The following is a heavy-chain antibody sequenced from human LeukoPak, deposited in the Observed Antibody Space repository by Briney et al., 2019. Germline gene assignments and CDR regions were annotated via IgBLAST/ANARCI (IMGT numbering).Heavy chain of an antibody. CDR3: ARSGPLYYDYVWGSYRPSYYFDY. Sequence: GGSLRLSCAASGFTFSSHWMSWVRQAPGKGLEWVANINPDGSEKHYVDSVKGRFTISRDNAKNSLYLQMNSLRAEDTAVYYCARSGPLYYDYVWGSYRPSYYFDYWGQGTLVTVSS. D-gene: IGHD3-16*02. CDR2: INPDGSEK. CDR1: GFTFSSHW. J-gene: IGHJ4*02. V-gene: IGHV3-7*01.